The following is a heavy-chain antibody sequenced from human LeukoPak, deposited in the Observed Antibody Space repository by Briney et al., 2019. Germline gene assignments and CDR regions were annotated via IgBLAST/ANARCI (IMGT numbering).Heavy chain of an antibody. V-gene: IGHV3-23*01. J-gene: IGHJ4*02. CDR2: ISGSGGST. Sequence: PGGSLRLSCAASGSTFSSYAMSWVRQAPGKGLEWVSVISGSGGSTYYADSVKGRFTISRDNSKNTLYLQMNSLRAEDTAVYYCAKGSFMVREILYWGQGTLITVSS. D-gene: IGHD3-10*01. CDR3: AKGSFMVREILY. CDR1: GSTFSSYA.